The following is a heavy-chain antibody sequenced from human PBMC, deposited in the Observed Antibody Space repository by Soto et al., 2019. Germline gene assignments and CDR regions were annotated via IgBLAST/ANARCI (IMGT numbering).Heavy chain of an antibody. J-gene: IGHJ6*03. CDR1: GGSISSYY. CDR3: ARHQNDYIWGSYRPSDYYMDV. Sequence: QVQLQESGPGLVKPSETLSLTCTVSGGSISSYYWSWIRQPPGKGLEWIGYIYYSGSTNYNPSLTSRVTISVATSKNQFSLKLSSVTAADTAVYYCARHQNDYIWGSYRPSDYYMDVWGKGTTVTVSS. D-gene: IGHD3-16*02. V-gene: IGHV4-59*08. CDR2: IYYSGST.